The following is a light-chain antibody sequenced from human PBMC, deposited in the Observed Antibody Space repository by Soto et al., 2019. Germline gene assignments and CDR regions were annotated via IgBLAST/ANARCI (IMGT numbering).Light chain of an antibody. J-gene: IGKJ5*01. CDR3: QQYGSSLIT. Sequence: EIVLTQSPGTLSLSPGERATLSCRASQSVSSSFLAWYQQKPGQAPRLLIYGASSRATGIPDRFSGSGSGTDFTLTISRLEREDFAVYYCQQYGSSLITVGRGTRLEIK. V-gene: IGKV3-20*01. CDR1: QSVSSSF. CDR2: GAS.